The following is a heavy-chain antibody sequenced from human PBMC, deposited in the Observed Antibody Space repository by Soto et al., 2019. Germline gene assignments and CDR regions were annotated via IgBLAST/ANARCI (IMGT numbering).Heavy chain of an antibody. CDR3: ARESPGYSSGWYGVYFDY. CDR2: TYYRSKWYN. D-gene: IGHD6-19*01. Sequence: SQTLSLTCAISGDSVSCNSAAWNWIRQSPSRGLEWLGRTYYRSKWYNDYAVSVKSRITINPDTSKNQFSLQLNSVTPEDTAVYYCARESPGYSSGWYGVYFDYWGQGTLVTVSS. CDR1: GDSVSCNSAA. V-gene: IGHV6-1*01. J-gene: IGHJ4*02.